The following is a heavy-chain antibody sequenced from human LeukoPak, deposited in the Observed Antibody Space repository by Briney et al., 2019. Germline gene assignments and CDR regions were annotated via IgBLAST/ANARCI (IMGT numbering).Heavy chain of an antibody. J-gene: IGHJ4*02. CDR2: IGDNGDST. Sequence: GGSLRLSCAASGFTFSSYAMSWVRQAPGKGLEWVSTIGDNGDSTYYADSVQGRFTISRDNSKSTLCLQMNSLRAEDTAVYYCAKQLGYCSDGSCYFPYWGQGTLVTVSS. CDR3: AKQLGYCSDGSCYFPY. V-gene: IGHV3-23*01. CDR1: GFTFSSYA. D-gene: IGHD2-15*01.